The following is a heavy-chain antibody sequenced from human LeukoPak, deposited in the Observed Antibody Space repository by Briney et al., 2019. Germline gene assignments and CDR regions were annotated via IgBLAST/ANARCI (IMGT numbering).Heavy chain of an antibody. V-gene: IGHV1-69*04. CDR3: ARGSGSYYDQSNWFDP. Sequence: ASVKVSCKASGGTFSSYAISWVRQAPGQGLEWMGRIIPILGIANYAQKFRGRVTITADKSTSTAYMELSSLRSEDTAVYYCARGSGSYYDQSNWFDPWGQGTLVTVSS. CDR1: GGTFSSYA. CDR2: IIPILGIA. D-gene: IGHD3-10*01. J-gene: IGHJ5*02.